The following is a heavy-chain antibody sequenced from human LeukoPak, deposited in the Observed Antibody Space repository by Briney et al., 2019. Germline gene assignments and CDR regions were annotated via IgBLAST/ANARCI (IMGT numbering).Heavy chain of an antibody. D-gene: IGHD3-10*01. CDR3: ARGKVVTMVRGVIITYFDY. J-gene: IGHJ4*02. V-gene: IGHV1-46*01. CDR1: GYSFTRYF. Sequence: ASVKVSCKASGYSFTRYFIHWVRQAPGQGLEWMGIIIPSDGSTSYAQKFQGRVTITRDTSTSTVYMELSSLRSEDTAVYYCARGKVVTMVRGVIITYFDYWGQGTLVTVSS. CDR2: IIPSDGST.